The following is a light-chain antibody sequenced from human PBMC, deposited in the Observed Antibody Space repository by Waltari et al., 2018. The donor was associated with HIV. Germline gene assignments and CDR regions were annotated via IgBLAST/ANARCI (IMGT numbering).Light chain of an antibody. V-gene: IGLV1-40*03. CDR1: SSNIGAGYD. CDR2: KNN. Sequence: QSVLTQPPSISGAPGQRITVSCSGTSSNIGAGYDVPWYQQLPGTAPKLLLHKNNDRPAGVPERFSSSKSDASASLAITGLQAADEGDYFCQSYDTSLSAWVFGGGTRLTVL. CDR3: QSYDTSLSAWV. J-gene: IGLJ2*01.